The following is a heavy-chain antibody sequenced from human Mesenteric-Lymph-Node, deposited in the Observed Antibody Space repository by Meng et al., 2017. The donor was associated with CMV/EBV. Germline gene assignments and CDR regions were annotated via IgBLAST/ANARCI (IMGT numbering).Heavy chain of an antibody. CDR2: IYWDDDK. V-gene: IGHV2-5*02. J-gene: IGHJ4*02. D-gene: IGHD6-13*01. CDR3: AHSSGIAAAGPFYFDY. CDR1: GFSLSTSGVG. Sequence: QITLKESGPTLVKPTKPISLTCTFSGFSLSTSGVGVGWIRQPPGKALEWLALIYWDDDKRYSPSLKSRLTITKDTSKNQVVLTMTNMDPVDTATYYCAHSSGIAAAGPFYFDYWGQGTLVTVSS.